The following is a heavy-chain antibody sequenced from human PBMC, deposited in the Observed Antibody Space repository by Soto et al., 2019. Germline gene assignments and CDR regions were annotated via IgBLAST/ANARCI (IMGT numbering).Heavy chain of an antibody. D-gene: IGHD2-21*02. CDR1: GFTFSNNA. V-gene: IGHV3-23*01. J-gene: IGHJ4*02. Sequence: EVQLLESGGGLVQPGGSLRLSCAASGFTFSNNAMSWVRQAPGKGLEWVSGISGGGGSSYYADSVKGRFTICRDNSKKTLYLQMNTLRAEDTAVYYYAHNCGVDCHSVFFYWGQGTLVIVSS. CDR2: ISGGGGSS. CDR3: AHNCGVDCHSVFFY.